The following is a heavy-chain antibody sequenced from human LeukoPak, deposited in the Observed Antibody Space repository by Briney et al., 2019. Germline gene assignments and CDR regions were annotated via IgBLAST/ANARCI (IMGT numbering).Heavy chain of an antibody. Sequence: GGSLRLSCAASGFTFSDYYMSWIRQAPGKGLEWVSYINSGDSTVYYADSVKGRFTISRDNAKTSLYLQMDSLRAEDTAVYSCARWGLSYTIDYWGQGTLVTVSS. J-gene: IGHJ4*02. V-gene: IGHV3-11*04. CDR3: ARWGLSYTIDY. D-gene: IGHD2-21*01. CDR2: INSGDSTV. CDR1: GFTFSDYY.